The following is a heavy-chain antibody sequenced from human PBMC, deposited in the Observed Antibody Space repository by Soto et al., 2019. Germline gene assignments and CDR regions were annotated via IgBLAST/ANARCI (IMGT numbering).Heavy chain of an antibody. J-gene: IGHJ6*02. D-gene: IGHD2-2*01. V-gene: IGHV1-69*13. CDR2: IIPIFGTA. Sequence: VASVKVSCKASGGTFSSYAISWVRQAPGQGLEWMGGIIPIFGTANYAQKFQGRVTITADESTSTAYMELSSLRSEDTAVYYCARERHQGPPYYYYGMDVWGQGTTVTVSS. CDR1: GGTFSSYA. CDR3: ARERHQGPPYYYYGMDV.